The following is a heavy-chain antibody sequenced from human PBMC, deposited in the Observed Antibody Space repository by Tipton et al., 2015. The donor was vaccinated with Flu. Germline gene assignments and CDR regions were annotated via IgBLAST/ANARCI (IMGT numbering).Heavy chain of an antibody. Sequence: SLRLSCAASGFTFSSYSMNWVRQAPGKGLEWVSSISSSSSYIYYADSVKGRFTISRDNAKNSLYLQMNSLRAEDTAVYYCARWPAASPDYFDYWGQGTLVTVSS. CDR2: ISSSSSYI. CDR1: GFTFSSYS. D-gene: IGHD2-2*01. CDR3: ARWPAASPDYFDY. V-gene: IGHV3-21*01. J-gene: IGHJ4*02.